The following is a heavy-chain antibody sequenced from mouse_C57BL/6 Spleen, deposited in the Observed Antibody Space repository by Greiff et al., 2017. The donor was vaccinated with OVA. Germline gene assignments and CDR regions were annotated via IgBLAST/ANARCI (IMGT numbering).Heavy chain of an antibody. Sequence: VQLQQSGPKLVKPGASVKISCKASGYSFTGYYMNWVKQSPEKSLEWIGEINPSTGGTTYNQKFKAKATLTVDKSSSTAYMQLKSLTSEDSAVYYCARLGDEGFAYWGQGTLVTVSA. D-gene: IGHD3-3*01. CDR2: INPSTGGT. CDR1: GYSFTGYY. J-gene: IGHJ3*01. V-gene: IGHV1-42*01. CDR3: ARLGDEGFAY.